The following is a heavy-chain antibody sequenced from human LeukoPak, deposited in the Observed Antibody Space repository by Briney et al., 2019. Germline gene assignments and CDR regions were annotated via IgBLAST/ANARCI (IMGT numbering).Heavy chain of an antibody. J-gene: IGHJ4*02. D-gene: IGHD5-24*01. CDR2: IYYSGST. Sequence: SETLSLTCTVSGGSISSSSYYWGWIRQPPGKGLEWIGSIYYSGSTYYNPSLKSRVTISVDTSKNQFSLKLSSVTAADTAVYYCARVGGLGWLQFFDYWGQGTLVTVSS. CDR1: GGSISSSSYY. CDR3: ARVGGLGWLQFFDY. V-gene: IGHV4-39*07.